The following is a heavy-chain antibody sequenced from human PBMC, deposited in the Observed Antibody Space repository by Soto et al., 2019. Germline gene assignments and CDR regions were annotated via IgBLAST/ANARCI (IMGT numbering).Heavy chain of an antibody. Sequence: QVQLVQSGAEVKKPGSSVKVSCKSSGGTFSSYAISWWRQAPGQGLELLGGSIPIFGTANYAKKFQGRVTIPADESTSTAYMELSSLRAEDTAVYYCARDLAIVVVVAASGYYYGMDVWGQGTTVTVSS. CDR2: SIPIFGTA. CDR3: ARDLAIVVVVAASGYYYGMDV. J-gene: IGHJ6*02. D-gene: IGHD2-15*01. V-gene: IGHV1-69*01. CDR1: GGTFSSYA.